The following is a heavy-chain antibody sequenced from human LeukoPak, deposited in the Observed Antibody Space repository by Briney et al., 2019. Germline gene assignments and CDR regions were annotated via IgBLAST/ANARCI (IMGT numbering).Heavy chain of an antibody. V-gene: IGHV3-23*01. D-gene: IGHD2-15*01. CDR2: ISDSGGAT. CDR1: GFTFSSYG. CDR3: AKVAVGWVAFEY. Sequence: GGSLRLSCAASGFTFSSYGMSWVRQAPGKGLEWVSAISDSGGATYYADSVKGRFTISRDNSKNTLYLQVNSLRSDETAVYYCAKVAVGWVAFEYWGQGTLVTVSS. J-gene: IGHJ4*02.